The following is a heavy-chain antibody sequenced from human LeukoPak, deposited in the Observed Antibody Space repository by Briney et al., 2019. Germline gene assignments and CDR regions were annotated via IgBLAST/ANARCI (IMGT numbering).Heavy chain of an antibody. CDR2: ISAYNGNT. J-gene: IGHJ4*02. Sequence: ASVTVSCKASGYTFTSYGISWVGQAPGQGLEWMGWISAYNGNTNYAQKLQGRVTMTTDTSTSTAYMELRSLRSDDTAVYYCARDIAATIWNPNLDYWGQGTLVTVSS. D-gene: IGHD5-12*01. V-gene: IGHV1-18*01. CDR1: GYTFTSYG. CDR3: ARDIAATIWNPNLDY.